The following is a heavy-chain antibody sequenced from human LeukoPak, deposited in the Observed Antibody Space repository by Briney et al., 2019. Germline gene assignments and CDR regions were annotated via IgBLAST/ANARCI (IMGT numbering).Heavy chain of an antibody. CDR3: ARDSYQDYYGRFDP. D-gene: IGHD3-10*01. CDR2: IWDDGNNR. Sequence: GGSLRLSCAASGFSFSNHGMHWVRQAPGKRLEWVAVIWDDGNNRRYANSVNGRFTISRDNFENTLYLQMNGLTAEDTAMYYCARDSYQDYYGRFDPWGQGTLVIVSS. CDR1: GFSFSNHG. V-gene: IGHV3-33*01. J-gene: IGHJ5*02.